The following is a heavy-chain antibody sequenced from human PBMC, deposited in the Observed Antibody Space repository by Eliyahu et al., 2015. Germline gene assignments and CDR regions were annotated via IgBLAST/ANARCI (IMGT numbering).Heavy chain of an antibody. J-gene: IGHJ4*02. V-gene: IGHV1-58*02. CDR1: GFTFTSXA. CDR3: AYFYYYGSGSYGDFDY. D-gene: IGHD3-10*01. CDR2: IVVGSGNT. Sequence: QMQLVQSGPEVKKPGTSVKVSCKASGFTFTSXAMQWVRQARGQRLEWIGWIVVGSGNTNYAQKFQERVTITRDMSTSTAYMELSSLRSEDTAVYYCAYFYYYGSGSYGDFDYWGQGTLVTVSS.